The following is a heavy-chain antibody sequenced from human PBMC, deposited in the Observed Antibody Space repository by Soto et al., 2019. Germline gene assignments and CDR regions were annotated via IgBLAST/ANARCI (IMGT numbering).Heavy chain of an antibody. V-gene: IGHV1-18*01. D-gene: IGHD3-22*01. Sequence: GASVKVSCKASGGTFSSYAISWVRQAPGQGLEWMGGIIPYNGKTNYAQKLQGRATMTTDTSTSTAYMELRSLRSDDAAVYYCARKGTAYYYDSSGYYDTPDHPGGMDVWGQGTTVTVSS. J-gene: IGHJ6*02. CDR3: ARKGTAYYYDSSGYYDTPDHPGGMDV. CDR1: GGTFSSYA. CDR2: IIPYNGKT.